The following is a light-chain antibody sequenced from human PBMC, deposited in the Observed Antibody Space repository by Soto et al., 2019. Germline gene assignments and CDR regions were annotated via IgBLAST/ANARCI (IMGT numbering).Light chain of an antibody. J-gene: IGLJ1*01. CDR3: SSYTSSTAYV. V-gene: IGLV2-14*01. CDR1: SSDVGGYNY. CDR2: EVS. Sequence: QSALTQPASVSGSPGQSITISCTGTSSDVGGYNYVSWYQLHPGKAPKLMVYEVSNRPSGVSNRFSGSKSGNTASLTISGLQAEDEADYYWSSYTSSTAYVFGTGTKLTVL.